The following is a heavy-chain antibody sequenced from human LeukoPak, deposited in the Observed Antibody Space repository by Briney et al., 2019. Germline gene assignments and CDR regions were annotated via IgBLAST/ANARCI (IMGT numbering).Heavy chain of an antibody. J-gene: IGHJ4*02. D-gene: IGHD5-18*01. V-gene: IGHV4-39*01. Sequence: SETLSLTCTVSGGSISSSSYYWGWIRQPPGKVLEWIGSIYYSGNTYYNPSLKSRVNMSVDTSKNQFSLRLSSVTAAGTAVYYCARQDTAMVAFDYWGQGTLVTVSS. CDR3: ARQDTAMVAFDY. CDR1: GGSISSSSYY. CDR2: IYYSGNT.